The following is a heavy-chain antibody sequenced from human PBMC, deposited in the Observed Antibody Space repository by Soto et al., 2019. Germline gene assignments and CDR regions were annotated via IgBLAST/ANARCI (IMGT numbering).Heavy chain of an antibody. J-gene: IGHJ5*02. Sequence: SETLSLTCGVYGESFSGYHWTWIRQPPGKGLEWIGDINHSGSTNYNPSLKSRVTISIDTSKTQFSLKLNSVTAADTAVYYCARGARSYPHEYCSEGRCRYLSPWGQGTLVTVSS. V-gene: IGHV4-34*01. CDR2: INHSGST. CDR3: ARGARSYPHEYCSEGRCRYLSP. CDR1: GESFSGYH. D-gene: IGHD2-15*01.